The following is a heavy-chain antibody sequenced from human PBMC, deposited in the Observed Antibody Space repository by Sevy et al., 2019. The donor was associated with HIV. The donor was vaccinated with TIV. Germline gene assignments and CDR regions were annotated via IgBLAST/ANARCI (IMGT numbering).Heavy chain of an antibody. Sequence: GGSLRLSCAASGFTFSSYGMHWVRQAPGKGLEWVAVIWYDGSNKYYADSVKGRFTISRDNSKNTLYLQMNSLRAEDTAVYYCAREGGYCSGGSCWGAFDSWGQWTMVTVSS. CDR2: IWYDGSNK. V-gene: IGHV3-33*01. CDR1: GFTFSSYG. D-gene: IGHD2-15*01. CDR3: AREGGYCSGGSCWGAFDS. J-gene: IGHJ3*02.